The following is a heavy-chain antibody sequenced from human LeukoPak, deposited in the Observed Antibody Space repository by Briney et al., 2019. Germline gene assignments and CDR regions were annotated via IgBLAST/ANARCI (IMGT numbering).Heavy chain of an antibody. D-gene: IGHD6-19*01. V-gene: IGHV1-24*01. CDR2: FDPEDGET. CDR3: ATVSAPKYSSGWYASYEAVTRRRQAFDI. J-gene: IGHJ3*02. Sequence: ASVNVSCKVSGYTLTELSMHWVRQAPGKGLEWMGGFDPEDGETIYAQKFQGRVTMTEDTSTDTAYMELSSLRSEDTAVYYCATVSAPKYSSGWYASYEAVTRRRQAFDIWGQGTMVTVSS. CDR1: GYTLTELS.